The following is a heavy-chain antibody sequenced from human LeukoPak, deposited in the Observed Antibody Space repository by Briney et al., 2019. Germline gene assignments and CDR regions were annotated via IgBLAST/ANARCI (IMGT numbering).Heavy chain of an antibody. Sequence: SGPTLVKPTHTLTLTCTFSGFSLSTSGVGVGWIRQPPGNALEWLAVIYWNGDKRYSPSLKTRLTITRDTSKNLVFLTMTNMDPVDTATYYCGQRREAFDYCGLDVWGQGTTVTVSS. J-gene: IGHJ6*02. CDR3: GQRREAFDYCGLDV. V-gene: IGHV2-5*01. CDR2: IYWNGDK. D-gene: IGHD1-26*01. CDR1: GFSLSTSGVG.